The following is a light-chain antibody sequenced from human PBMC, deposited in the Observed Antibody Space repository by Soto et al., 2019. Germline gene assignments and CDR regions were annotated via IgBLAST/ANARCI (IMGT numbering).Light chain of an antibody. CDR3: QQYDILPPT. Sequence: DIQMTQSPSSLSASVGDRVTITCRASQVIRNDLGWYQQKPGKAPKLLIYDASNLETGVPSRFSGSGSGTDFTFTISSLQPEDIATYYCQQYDILPPTFGGGPTVQIK. V-gene: IGKV1-33*01. J-gene: IGKJ4*01. CDR2: DAS. CDR1: QVIRND.